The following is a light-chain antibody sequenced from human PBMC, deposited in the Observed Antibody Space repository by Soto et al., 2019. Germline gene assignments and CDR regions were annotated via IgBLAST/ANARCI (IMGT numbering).Light chain of an antibody. CDR1: QSVSRNY. Sequence: EVVLTQSPGTLALSPGERATLSCRASQSVSRNYLAWYQQKPGQAPTLLMYDTYIRATGIPDRFSGSGSVTDFTLTIRSLEPEDFAVYYCQQYDDSRQVWTFGQGTKVEIK. CDR3: QQYDDSRQVWT. V-gene: IGKV3-20*01. J-gene: IGKJ1*01. CDR2: DTY.